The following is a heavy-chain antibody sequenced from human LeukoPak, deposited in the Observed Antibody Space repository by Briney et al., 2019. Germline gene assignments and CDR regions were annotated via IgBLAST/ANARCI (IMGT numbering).Heavy chain of an antibody. Sequence: PGGSLRLSCAASGFTFSSYWTNWVRQAPGKGLVWVSRIASDGSSTTYADSVKGRFSISRDNAKNTLYLQMNSLRAEDTAVYYCARRKVGATRFDAFDIWGQGTMVTVSS. J-gene: IGHJ3*02. CDR1: GFTFSSYW. V-gene: IGHV3-74*01. CDR3: ARRKVGATRFDAFDI. D-gene: IGHD1-26*01. CDR2: IASDGSST.